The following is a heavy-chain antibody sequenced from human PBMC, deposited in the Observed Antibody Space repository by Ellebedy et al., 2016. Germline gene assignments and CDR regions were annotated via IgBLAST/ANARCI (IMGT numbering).Heavy chain of an antibody. CDR1: GLTFSSHV. Sequence: GGSLRLSCAASGLTFSSHVVTWVRQAPGKGLEWVAVISYDGVDEFYADSVKGRFTISRDNSKNTLYVQMNSLRGDDTAMYYCARDGGWDEEFHDALDMWGHGTMVTVSS. V-gene: IGHV3-30*03. J-gene: IGHJ3*02. D-gene: IGHD3-16*01. CDR3: ARDGGWDEEFHDALDM. CDR2: ISYDGVDE.